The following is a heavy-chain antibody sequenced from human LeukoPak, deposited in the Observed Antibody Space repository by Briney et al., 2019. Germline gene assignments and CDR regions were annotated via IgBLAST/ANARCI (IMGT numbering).Heavy chain of an antibody. CDR2: FDPEDGET. D-gene: IGHD2-21*02. Sequence: GSSVPVSCQVSGCTLPELSMHWVRPAAGRGRAGVGGFDPEDGETIYAQKFQGRVTMTEDTSTDTAYMELSSLRSEDTAVYYCATGGLLYYFDYWGQGTLVTVSS. V-gene: IGHV1-24*01. CDR1: GCTLPELS. J-gene: IGHJ4*02. CDR3: ATGGLLYYFDY.